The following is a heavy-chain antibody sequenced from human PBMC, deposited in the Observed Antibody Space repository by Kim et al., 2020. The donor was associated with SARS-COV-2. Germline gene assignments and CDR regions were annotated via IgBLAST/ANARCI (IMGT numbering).Heavy chain of an antibody. J-gene: IGHJ6*02. CDR2: ISSSGSTI. CDR3: ARDHFWGYCSSTSCLFYYYYCMDV. CDR1: GFTFSDYY. Sequence: GGSLRLSCAASGFTFSDYYMSWIRQAPGKGLEWVSYISSSGSTIYYADSVKGRFTISRDNAKNSLYLQMNSLRAEDTAVYYCARDHFWGYCSSTSCLFYYYYCMDVWGQGTTVTVSS. V-gene: IGHV3-11*01. D-gene: IGHD2-2*01.